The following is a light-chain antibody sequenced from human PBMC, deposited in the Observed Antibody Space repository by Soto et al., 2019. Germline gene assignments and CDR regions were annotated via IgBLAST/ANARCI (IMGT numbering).Light chain of an antibody. CDR3: QQYNSYSRT. CDR1: QSISSW. Sequence: IQMTQSPSTLGGSLGDGVAVSRRASQSISSWLAWYQQKPGKAPKLLIYKASSLESGVPSRFSGSGSGTEFTLTISSLQPDDFAPYYCQQYNSYSRTFGQGTKVDIK. V-gene: IGKV1-5*03. CDR2: KAS. J-gene: IGKJ1*01.